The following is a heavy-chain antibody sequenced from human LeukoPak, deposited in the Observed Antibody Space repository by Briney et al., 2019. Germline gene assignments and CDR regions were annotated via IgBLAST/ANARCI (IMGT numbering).Heavy chain of an antibody. V-gene: IGHV3-49*04. D-gene: IGHD5-12*01. J-gene: IGHJ4*02. CDR3: TRNSGYDRVY. CDR2: IRSKAYGGTT. Sequence: PGGPLRLSCTASGFTFGDYAMSWVRQAPGKGLEWVGFIRSKAYGGTTEYAASVKGRFTISRDDSKSIAYLQMNSLKTEDTAVYYCTRNSGYDRVYWGQGTLVTVSS. CDR1: GFTFGDYA.